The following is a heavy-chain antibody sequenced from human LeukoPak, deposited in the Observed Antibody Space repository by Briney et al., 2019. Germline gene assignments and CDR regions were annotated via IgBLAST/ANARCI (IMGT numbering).Heavy chain of an antibody. J-gene: IGHJ4*02. CDR1: GYSFSDYS. D-gene: IGHD1-1*01. V-gene: IGHV3-11*01. CDR3: ARTRTNYYFDY. Sequence: PGGSLRLSCAASGYSFSDYSISWIRQASGKGLEWISYISSSGGTMTYADSVRGRFTISRDNAKNSLYLEMTSLRAEDTAVYYCARTRTNYYFDYWGQGTLVTFSS. CDR2: ISSSGGTM.